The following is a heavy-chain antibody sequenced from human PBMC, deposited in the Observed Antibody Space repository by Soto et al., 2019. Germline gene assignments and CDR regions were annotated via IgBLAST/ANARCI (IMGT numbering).Heavy chain of an antibody. J-gene: IGHJ4*02. CDR1: GGSISSGGYY. CDR3: ASEREYGSGSYYSLLFDY. V-gene: IGHV4-31*03. D-gene: IGHD3-10*01. CDR2: IYYGGST. Sequence: SETMSLTCTVSGGSISSGGYYWSWIRQHPGKGLEWIGYIYYGGSTYYNPSLKSRVTISVDTSKNQFSLKLSSVTAADTAVYYCASEREYGSGSYYSLLFDYWGQGTLVTVSS.